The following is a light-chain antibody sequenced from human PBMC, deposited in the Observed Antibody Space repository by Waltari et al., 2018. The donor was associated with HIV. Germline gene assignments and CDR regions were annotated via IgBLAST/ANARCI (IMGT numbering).Light chain of an antibody. J-gene: IGKJ1*01. Sequence: EIVLTQSPATLSLSPGERATLSCRASQSVSSYLAWFQQKPGQAPRLLIFDASNRATGIPARFGGSGSGTDFTLTISSLEPEDCAVYYCQQRSNWPWTFGQGTKVEIK. CDR3: QQRSNWPWT. CDR2: DAS. V-gene: IGKV3-11*01. CDR1: QSVSSY.